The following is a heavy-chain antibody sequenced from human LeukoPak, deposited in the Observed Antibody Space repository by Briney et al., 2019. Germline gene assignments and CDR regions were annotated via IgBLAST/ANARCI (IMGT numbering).Heavy chain of an antibody. J-gene: IGHJ3*02. CDR2: IYPGDSDT. CDR1: GYSFTSYW. CDR3: ARPLRPSWRGPYAFDI. Sequence: GESLKISCKGSGYSFTSYWIGWVRQMPGKGLEWMGIIYPGDSDTRYSPSFQGQVTISADKSISTAYLQWSSLKASDTAMYYCARPLRPSWRGPYAFDIWGQGTMVTVSS. D-gene: IGHD3-3*01. V-gene: IGHV5-51*01.